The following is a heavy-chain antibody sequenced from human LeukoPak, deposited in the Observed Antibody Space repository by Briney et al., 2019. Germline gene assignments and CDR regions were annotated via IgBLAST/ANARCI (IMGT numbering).Heavy chain of an antibody. CDR3: ARAGGSGWHAFDI. CDR1: GGSGSSGSYY. V-gene: IGHV4-61*01. D-gene: IGHD6-19*01. CDR2: IYYSGCT. J-gene: IGHJ3*02. Sequence: SETLSLTCTVSGGSGSSGSYYWSWIRQPPGKGLEWIGYIYYSGCTNYNPSLKSRVTISVDTSKNQFSLKLSSVTAADTAVYYCARAGGSGWHAFDIWGQGTMVTVSS.